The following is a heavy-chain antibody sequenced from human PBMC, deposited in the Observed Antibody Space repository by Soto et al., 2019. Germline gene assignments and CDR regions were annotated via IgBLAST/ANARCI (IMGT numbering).Heavy chain of an antibody. CDR1: GGSFSGYY. D-gene: IGHD3-10*01. J-gene: IGHJ6*02. CDR3: ARGFRGNLWFGNLRHYYGMDV. CDR2: INHSGST. Sequence: PSETLSLTCAVYGGSFSGYYWSWIRQPPGKGLEWIGEINHSGSTNYNPSLKSRVTISVDTSKNQFSLKLSSVTAADTAVYYCARGFRGNLWFGNLRHYYGMDVWGQGITVTVSS. V-gene: IGHV4-34*01.